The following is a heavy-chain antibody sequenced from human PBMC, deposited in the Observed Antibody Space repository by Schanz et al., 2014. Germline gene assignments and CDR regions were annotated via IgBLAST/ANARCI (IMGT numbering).Heavy chain of an antibody. V-gene: IGHV3-66*01. CDR2: IYSGDNT. CDR1: GFTVSNNL. J-gene: IGHJ3*01. D-gene: IGHD3-16*01. Sequence: EVQLVESGGGLVQPGGSLRLSCAASGFTVSNNLMRWVRQAPGKGLEWVSVIYSGDNTYYAASVRGRFTISRDNSKNTVYLQMNSLRSEDTAVYYCTRDRGALINHNDALDLWGQGTMVSVSS. CDR3: TRDRGALINHNDALDL.